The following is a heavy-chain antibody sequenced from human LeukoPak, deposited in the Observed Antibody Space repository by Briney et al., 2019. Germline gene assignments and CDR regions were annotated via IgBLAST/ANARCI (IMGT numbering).Heavy chain of an antibody. V-gene: IGHV1-18*01. Sequence: ASVKVSCKASGYTFTNYYMHWVRQAPGQGLEWMGWISAYNGNTNYAQKLQGRVTMTTDTSTSTAYMELRSLRSDDTAVYYCARSGSIAAAGTGGDYWGQGTLVTVSS. CDR2: ISAYNGNT. D-gene: IGHD6-13*01. CDR3: ARSGSIAAAGTGGDY. J-gene: IGHJ4*02. CDR1: GYTFTNYY.